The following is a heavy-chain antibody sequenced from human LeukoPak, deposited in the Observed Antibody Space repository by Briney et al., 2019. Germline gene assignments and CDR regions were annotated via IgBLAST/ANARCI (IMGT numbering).Heavy chain of an antibody. CDR1: GGSFGGYY. CDR3: ARGRRGFPRSIAAGRGFDY. CDR2: INHSGST. J-gene: IGHJ4*02. D-gene: IGHD6-6*01. V-gene: IGHV4-34*01. Sequence: PSETLSLTCAVYGGSFGGYYWSWIRQPPGKGLEWIGEINHSGSTNYNPSLKSRVTISVDTSKNQFSLKLSSVTAADTAVYYFARGRRGFPRSIAAGRGFDYWGQGPL.